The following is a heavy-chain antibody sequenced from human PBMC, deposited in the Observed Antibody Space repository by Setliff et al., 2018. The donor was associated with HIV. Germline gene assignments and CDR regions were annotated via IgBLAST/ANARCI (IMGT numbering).Heavy chain of an antibody. V-gene: IGHV3-9*01. J-gene: IGHJ4*02. CDR3: AKAGGPTAPVSSLID. CDR2: INWNSVSR. CDR1: GFTFDGYA. Sequence: SLRLSCEASGFTFDGYAMHWGRQAPGKGLEWVAGINWNSVSRAYADSVQGRFTISRDNAKNLVYLEMNSLRPEDTAVYYCAKAGGPTAPVSSLIDWGQGTLVTVSS. D-gene: IGHD1-26*01.